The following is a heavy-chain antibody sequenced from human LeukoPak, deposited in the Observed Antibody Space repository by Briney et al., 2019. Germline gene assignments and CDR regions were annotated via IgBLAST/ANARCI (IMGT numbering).Heavy chain of an antibody. CDR1: GDSVSSNSAA. CDR2: TYYRSKWYN. Sequence: SQTLSLTCAISGDSVSSNSAAWTWIRQSPSRGLEWLGRTYYRSKWYNDYAVSVKSRITINPDTSKNQFSLQLYSVTPEDTSVYYCARSNYSNYYYYYGMDVWAKGPRSPSP. V-gene: IGHV6-1*01. D-gene: IGHD4-11*01. CDR3: ARSNYSNYYYYYGMDV. J-gene: IGHJ6*02.